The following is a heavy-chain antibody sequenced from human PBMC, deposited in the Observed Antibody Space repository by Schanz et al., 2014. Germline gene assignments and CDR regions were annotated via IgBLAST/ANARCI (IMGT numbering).Heavy chain of an antibody. Sequence: DVQLVESGGGLVQPGGSLRLSCAGSGFTVSSNYMSWVRQAPGKGLEWVSVISARGEVSKYSDSVKGRFIVSRDNSRATLFLQMDSLRAADTAFYYCAKWEDIVPEPEPMRGWFDSWGQGILVTVSS. CDR2: ISARGEVS. CDR1: GFTVSSNY. CDR3: AKWEDIVPEPEPMRGWFDS. V-gene: IGHV3-66*01. J-gene: IGHJ5*01. D-gene: IGHD2-8*01.